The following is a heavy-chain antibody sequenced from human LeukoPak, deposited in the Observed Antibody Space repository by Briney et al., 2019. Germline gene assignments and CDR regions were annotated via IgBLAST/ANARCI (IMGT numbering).Heavy chain of an antibody. CDR3: ASAKVGATLAFDI. D-gene: IGHD1-26*01. CDR2: IYSGGST. Sequence: GGSLRPSGAAAGFTVRSNYMSWVRQAPGKGLEWVSVIYSGGSTYYADSVRGRFTISRDNSNNTLYLQMNSLRAEDTAVYYCASAKVGATLAFDIWGQGTMVTVSS. CDR1: GFTVRSNY. J-gene: IGHJ3*02. V-gene: IGHV3-53*01.